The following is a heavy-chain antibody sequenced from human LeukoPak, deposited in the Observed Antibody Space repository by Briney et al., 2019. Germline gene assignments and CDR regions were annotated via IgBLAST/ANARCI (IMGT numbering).Heavy chain of an antibody. CDR3: AGGSGWFAY. J-gene: IGHJ5*01. V-gene: IGHV4-59*01. Sequence: AETLSLTCSVSGGSISSSYWSWIRQSPEKGLECIGSIYYSGSTSYNHSLKSRVTISIDRSENQISLKLHSVTAADTAVYCWAGGSGWFAYWGQGTLVTVSS. CDR2: IYYSGST. D-gene: IGHD1-26*01. CDR1: GGSISSSY.